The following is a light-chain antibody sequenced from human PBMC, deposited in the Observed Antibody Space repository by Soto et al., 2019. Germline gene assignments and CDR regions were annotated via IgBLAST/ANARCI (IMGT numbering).Light chain of an antibody. J-gene: IGLJ1*01. CDR3: SFPGV. V-gene: IGLV2-18*01. CDR2: EVS. CDR1: SSDVGSYNR. Sequence: QSALTQPPSVSGSPGQSVTISCTGTSSDVGSYNRVSWYQQPPGTAPKLMIYEVSNRPSGVPDRFSGSKSGNTASLTISGLQAEDEADYYCSFPGVFGTGTKVTVL.